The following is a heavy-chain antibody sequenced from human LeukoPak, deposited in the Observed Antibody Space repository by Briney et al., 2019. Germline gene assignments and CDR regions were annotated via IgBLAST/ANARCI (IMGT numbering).Heavy chain of an antibody. CDR3: AKDRRYDILTGYPDY. V-gene: IGHV3-23*01. Sequence: GGPLRLSCAASGFTFTSYAMSWVRQPPGKGLEWVSAFSGSGGSTYYADSVKGRFTISRDNSKNTLYLQMNSLRAEDTAVYYCAKDRRYDILTGYPDYWGQGTLVTVSS. CDR2: FSGSGGST. J-gene: IGHJ4*02. D-gene: IGHD3-9*01. CDR1: GFTFTSYA.